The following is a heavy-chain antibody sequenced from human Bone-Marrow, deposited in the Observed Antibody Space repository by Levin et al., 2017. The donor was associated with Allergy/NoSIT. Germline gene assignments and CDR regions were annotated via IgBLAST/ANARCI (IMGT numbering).Heavy chain of an antibody. CDR3: ARGSPRGPIQLWLDY. CDR1: GGSISSSSYY. CDR2: IYYSGST. D-gene: IGHD5-18*01. J-gene: IGHJ4*02. Sequence: SQTLSLTCTVSGGSISSSSYYWGWIRQPPGKGLEWIGSIYYSGSTYYNPSLKSRVTISVDTSKNQFSLKLSSVTAADTAVYYCARGSPRGPIQLWLDYWGQGTLVTVSS. V-gene: IGHV4-39*07.